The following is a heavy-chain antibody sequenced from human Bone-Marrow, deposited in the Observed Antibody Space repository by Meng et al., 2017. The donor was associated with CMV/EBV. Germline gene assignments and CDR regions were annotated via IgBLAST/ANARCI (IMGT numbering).Heavy chain of an antibody. CDR2: IYYSGST. V-gene: IGHV4-39*07. D-gene: IGHD1-1*01. J-gene: IGHJ3*02. CDR3: ARKNDLDRDAFDI. CDR1: GGSISSSSYY. Sequence: SETLSLTCTVSGGSISSSSYYWGWIRQPPGKGLEWIGSIYYSGSTYYNPSLKSRVTISVDTSKNQFSLKLSSVTAADTAVYYCARKNDLDRDAFDIWGQGTMVTVSS.